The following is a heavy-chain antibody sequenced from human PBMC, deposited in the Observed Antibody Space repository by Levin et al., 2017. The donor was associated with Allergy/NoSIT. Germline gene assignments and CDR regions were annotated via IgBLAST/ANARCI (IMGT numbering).Heavy chain of an antibody. V-gene: IGHV3-30*18. CDR3: AKDDEALFDWLFSACAFDI. J-gene: IGHJ3*02. Sequence: GGSLRLSCAASGFTFSSYGMHWVRQAPGKGLEWVAVISYDGSNKYYADSVKGRFTISRDNSKNTLYLQMNSLRAEDTAVYYCAKDDEALFDWLFSACAFDIWGQGTMVTVSS. CDR2: ISYDGSNK. CDR1: GFTFSSYG. D-gene: IGHD3-9*01.